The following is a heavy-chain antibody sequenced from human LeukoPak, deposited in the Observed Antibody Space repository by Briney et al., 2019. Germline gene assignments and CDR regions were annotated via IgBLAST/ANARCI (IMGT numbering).Heavy chain of an antibody. Sequence: GGSLRLSCAASGFTFSSYAMSWVRQAPGKGLEWVSAISGSGGSTYYADSVKGRFTISRDNSKNTLYLQMNSLRAEDTAVYYCASLNYDYVWGSYRSPHYFDYWGQGTLVTVSS. CDR2: ISGSGGST. J-gene: IGHJ4*02. D-gene: IGHD3-16*02. CDR3: ASLNYDYVWGSYRSPHYFDY. V-gene: IGHV3-23*01. CDR1: GFTFSSYA.